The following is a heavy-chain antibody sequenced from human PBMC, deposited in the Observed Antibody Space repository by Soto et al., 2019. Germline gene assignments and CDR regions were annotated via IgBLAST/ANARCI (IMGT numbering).Heavy chain of an antibody. CDR1: GGTFSSYA. CDR3: ARMRGVDLGDGYNSWYFDL. V-gene: IGHV1-69*01. Sequence: QVQLVQSGAEVKKPGSSVKVSCKASGGTFSSYAISWVRQAPGQGLEWMGGIIPIFGTANYAQKFQGRVTITADESTSTAYMELSSLRSEDPAVYYCARMRGVDLGDGYNSWYFDLWGRGTLVTVSS. J-gene: IGHJ2*01. CDR2: IIPIFGTA. D-gene: IGHD5-12*01.